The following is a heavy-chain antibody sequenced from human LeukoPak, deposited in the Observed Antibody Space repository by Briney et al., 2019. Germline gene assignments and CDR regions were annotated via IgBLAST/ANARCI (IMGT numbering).Heavy chain of an antibody. V-gene: IGHV3-7*01. CDR2: IEQDGSEK. D-gene: IGHD6-19*01. CDR3: VGGIGWLPDY. Sequence: GGSLRLSCAASGLTFSAYWGNWGRQAAGKGLEWVANIEQDGSEKNYVDSVKGRFTISRDNGENSLYLQMNSLRVEDTGVYYCVGGIGWLPDYWGQGTQVTVSS. J-gene: IGHJ4*02. CDR1: GLTFSAYW.